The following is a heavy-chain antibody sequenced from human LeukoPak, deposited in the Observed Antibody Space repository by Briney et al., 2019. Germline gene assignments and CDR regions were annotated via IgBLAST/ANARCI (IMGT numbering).Heavy chain of an antibody. V-gene: IGHV4-59*08. D-gene: IGHD2-15*01. Sequence: PSETLSLTCTVSGGSISSHYWSWIRQPPGKGLEWIGYIYYSGSTNYNPSLKSCVTISVDTSKNQFSLKLSSVTAADTAVYYCARYHCSGGTCYHFDYWGQGALVTVSS. CDR1: GGSISSHY. CDR3: ARYHCSGGTCYHFDY. CDR2: IYYSGST. J-gene: IGHJ4*02.